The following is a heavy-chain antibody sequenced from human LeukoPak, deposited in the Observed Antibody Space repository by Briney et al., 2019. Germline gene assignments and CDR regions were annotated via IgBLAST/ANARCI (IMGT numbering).Heavy chain of an antibody. V-gene: IGHV3-30-3*01. CDR1: GFTFSSYA. J-gene: IGHJ4*02. Sequence: GGSLRLSCAASGFTFSSYAMHWVRQAPGKGLEWVAVISYDGSNKYYADSVKGRFTISRDNSKNTLYLQMNSLRAEDTAAYYCARSPEAYYFDYWGQGTLVTVSS. CDR3: ARSPEAYYFDY. CDR2: ISYDGSNK.